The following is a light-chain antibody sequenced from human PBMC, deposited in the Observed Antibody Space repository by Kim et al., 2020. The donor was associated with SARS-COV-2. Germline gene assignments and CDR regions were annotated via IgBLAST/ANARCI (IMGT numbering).Light chain of an antibody. CDR3: AAWDDSLNAVV. CDR1: ISDIGSNS. J-gene: IGLJ2*01. CDR2: KSH. Sequence: GQSVTIPRSGNISDIGSNSVNWYQQLPGTAPNLLISKSHQRPSGVPDRFSGSKSGTSASLAISGLQSEDEADYYCAAWDDSLNAVVFGGGTQLTVL. V-gene: IGLV1-44*01.